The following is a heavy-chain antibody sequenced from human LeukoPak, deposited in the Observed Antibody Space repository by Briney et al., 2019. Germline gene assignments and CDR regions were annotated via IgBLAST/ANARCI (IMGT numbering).Heavy chain of an antibody. CDR3: ARDRSRITMTVAVTRGYYFDY. D-gene: IGHD3-22*01. V-gene: IGHV3-23*01. Sequence: GGSLRLSCAASRFIFDNYGMTWVRQAPGKGLEWVSGISGRGGNTNYADSVKGRFTISRDNSKNTLYLQMNSLRAEDTAIYYCARDRSRITMTVAVTRGYYFDYWGQGTLVTVSS. CDR1: RFIFDNYG. CDR2: ISGRGGNT. J-gene: IGHJ4*02.